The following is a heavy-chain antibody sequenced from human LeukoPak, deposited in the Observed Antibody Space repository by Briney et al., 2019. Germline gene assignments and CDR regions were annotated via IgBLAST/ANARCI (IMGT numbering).Heavy chain of an antibody. CDR1: GYTFTSYG. Sequence: ASVKVSCQASGYTFTSYGISWVRQAPGQGLEWMGWISAYNGNTNYAQKLQGRVTMTTDTSTSTAYMELRSLRSDDTAVYYCARDFNDCSGGSCYTHWGQGTLVTVSS. CDR3: ARDFNDCSGGSCYTH. CDR2: ISAYNGNT. D-gene: IGHD2-15*01. V-gene: IGHV1-18*01. J-gene: IGHJ4*02.